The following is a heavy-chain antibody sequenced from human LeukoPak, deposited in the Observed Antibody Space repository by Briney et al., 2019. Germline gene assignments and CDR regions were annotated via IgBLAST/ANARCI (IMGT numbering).Heavy chain of an antibody. V-gene: IGHV1-69*05. CDR2: IIPIFGTA. CDR3: AREGADFWSGYYFDY. D-gene: IGHD3-3*01. J-gene: IGHJ4*02. CDR1: GRTFSSYA. Sequence: SVKVSCKASGRTFSSYAISWVRQAPGQWLEWMGGIIPIFGTANYAQKFQGRVTITTDESTRTAYMELSSLRSEDTAVYYCAREGADFWSGYYFDYWGQGTLVTVSS.